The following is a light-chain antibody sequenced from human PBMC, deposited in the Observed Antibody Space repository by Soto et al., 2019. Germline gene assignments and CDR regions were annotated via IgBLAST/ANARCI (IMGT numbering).Light chain of an antibody. V-gene: IGKV3-11*01. Sequence: EIVLTQSPATLSLSPGERATLSCRASQSVSTNLAWYQQKPGQAPRVLIYDASDRATGIPARFSGSGSGTDFTLTISSIEPEDFAVYYCQQRGDWPLYAFGQGTKLEIK. CDR2: DAS. CDR3: QQRGDWPLYA. CDR1: QSVSTN. J-gene: IGKJ2*01.